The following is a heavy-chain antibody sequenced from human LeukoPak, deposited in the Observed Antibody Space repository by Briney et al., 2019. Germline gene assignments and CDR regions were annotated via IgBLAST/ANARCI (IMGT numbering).Heavy chain of an antibody. D-gene: IGHD6-13*01. CDR3: AKGGGSSWYYFDY. J-gene: IGHJ4*02. V-gene: IGHV3-23*01. CDR2: ITGSGGST. CDR1: GFTFSLYA. Sequence: PGGSLRLSCAASGFTFSLYAMSWVRQAPGKGLEWVSIITGSGGSTYYADSVRGRFTISRDNSKNTLYLQMISLRAEDTAVYYCAKGGGSSWYYFDYWGQGTLVTVSS.